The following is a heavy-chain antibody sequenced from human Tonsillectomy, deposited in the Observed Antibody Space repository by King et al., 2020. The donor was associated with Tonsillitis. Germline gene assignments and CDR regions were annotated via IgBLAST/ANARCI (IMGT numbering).Heavy chain of an antibody. J-gene: IGHJ6*02. CDR2: IRSKANSYAT. CDR3: TILYGDYYSYGMDV. D-gene: IGHD4-17*01. Sequence: VQLVESGGGLVQPGGSLKLSCAASGFTFSGSAMHWVRQASGKGLEWVGRIRSKANSYATAYAASVKGRFTISRDDSKNTAYLQMNSLKTEDTAVYSCTILYGDYYSYGMDVWGQGTTVTVSS. CDR1: GFTFSGSA. V-gene: IGHV3-73*01.